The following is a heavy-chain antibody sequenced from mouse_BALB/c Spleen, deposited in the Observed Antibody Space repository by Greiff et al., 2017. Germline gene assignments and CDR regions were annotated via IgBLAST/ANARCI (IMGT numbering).Heavy chain of an antibody. CDR2: INSNGGST. J-gene: IGHJ2*01. Sequence: EVKLVESGGGLVQPGGSLKLSCAASGFTFSSYGMSWVRQTPDKRLELVATINSNGGSTYYPDSVKGRFTISRDNAKNTLYLQMSSLKSEDTAMYYCAREGYDDYPLDYWGQGTTLTVSS. D-gene: IGHD2-3*01. V-gene: IGHV5-6-3*01. CDR1: GFTFSSYG. CDR3: AREGYDDYPLDY.